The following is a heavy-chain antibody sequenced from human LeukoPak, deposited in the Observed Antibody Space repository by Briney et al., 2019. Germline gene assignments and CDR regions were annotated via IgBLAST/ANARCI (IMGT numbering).Heavy chain of an antibody. J-gene: IGHJ4*02. CDR3: ARLYYDILTAYPAFDY. CDR1: GFTLCYSW. D-gene: IGHD3-9*01. Sequence: GGSLRLSSGAPGFTLCYSWMSLGPPGPGEGVGWGANKKQDGSEKYYVDSVKGRFTISRDNAKNSLYLQMNSLRAEDTAVYYCARLYYDILTAYPAFDYWGQGTLVTVSS. V-gene: IGHV3-7*02. CDR2: KKQDGSEK.